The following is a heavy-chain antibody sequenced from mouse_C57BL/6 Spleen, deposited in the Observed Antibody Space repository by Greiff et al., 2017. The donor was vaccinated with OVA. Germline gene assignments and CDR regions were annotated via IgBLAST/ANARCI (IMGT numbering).Heavy chain of an antibody. CDR2: IYPRDGST. V-gene: IGHV1-85*01. J-gene: IGHJ3*01. CDR1: GYTFTSYD. Sequence: VKLVESGPELVKPGASVKLSCKASGYTFTSYDINWVKQRPGQGLEWIGWIYPRDGSTKYNEKFKGKATLTVDTSSSTAYMELHSLTSEDSAVYFCARGIYEGYPWGQGTLVTVSA. CDR3: ARGIYEGYP. D-gene: IGHD2-3*01.